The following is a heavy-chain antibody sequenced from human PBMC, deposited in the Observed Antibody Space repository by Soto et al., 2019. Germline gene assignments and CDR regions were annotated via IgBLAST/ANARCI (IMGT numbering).Heavy chain of an antibody. CDR2: TYYRSKWYN. CDR3: ARLPWAAAAGRHYYYYGMDV. J-gene: IGHJ6*02. Sequence: SQTLSLTCAISGDSVSSNSAAWNWIRQSPSRGLEWLGRTYYRSKWYNDYAVSVKSRITINPDTSKNQFSLQLNSVTPEDTAVYYCARLPWAAAAGRHYYYYGMDVWGQGTTVTVSS. D-gene: IGHD6-13*01. V-gene: IGHV6-1*01. CDR1: GDSVSSNSAA.